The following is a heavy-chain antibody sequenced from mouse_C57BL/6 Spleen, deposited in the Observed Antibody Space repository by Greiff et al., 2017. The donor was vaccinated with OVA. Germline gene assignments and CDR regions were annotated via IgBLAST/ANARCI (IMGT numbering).Heavy chain of an antibody. D-gene: IGHD2-4*01. V-gene: IGHV1-64*01. CDR1: GYTFTSYW. CDR2: IHPNSGST. CDR3: ARGLYYDYDGPFAY. J-gene: IGHJ3*01. Sequence: QVQLQQPGAELVKPGASVKLSCKASGYTFTSYWMHWVKQRPGQGLEWIGMIHPNSGSTNYNEKFKSKATLTVDKSSSTAYMQLSSLTSEDSAVYYCARGLYYDYDGPFAYWGQGTLVTVSA.